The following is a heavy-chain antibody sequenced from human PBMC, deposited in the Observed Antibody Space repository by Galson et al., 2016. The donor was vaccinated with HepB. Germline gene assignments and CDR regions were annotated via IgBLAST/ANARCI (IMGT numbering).Heavy chain of an antibody. Sequence: SLRLSCAASGFTVSSNCMSWVRQAPGKGLEWVSLICDGGSAYYTDSVKARFTISRDNSKSTLYLQMNNLRPEDTAVYFCARDPPGVPDFALDVWAQGTTVTVSS. CDR3: ARDPPGVPDFALDV. CDR2: ICDGGSA. V-gene: IGHV3-66*01. J-gene: IGHJ6*02. CDR1: GFTVSSNC. D-gene: IGHD3-10*01.